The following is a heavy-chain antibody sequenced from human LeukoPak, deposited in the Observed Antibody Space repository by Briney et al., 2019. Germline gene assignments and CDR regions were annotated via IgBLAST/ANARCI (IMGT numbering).Heavy chain of an antibody. J-gene: IGHJ5*02. V-gene: IGHV3-7*01. CDR3: AGLGITSTSNFFDP. CDR1: GFTFSNSF. D-gene: IGHD1-14*01. CDR2: INKDGTWT. Sequence: PGGSLRLSCAASGFTFSNSFMSWVRQAPGEGLEWVANINKDGTWTYYLDSVKGRFAISRDNAMDSLYLQMNNLRAEDTAVYYCAGLGITSTSNFFDPWGQGTLVTVSP.